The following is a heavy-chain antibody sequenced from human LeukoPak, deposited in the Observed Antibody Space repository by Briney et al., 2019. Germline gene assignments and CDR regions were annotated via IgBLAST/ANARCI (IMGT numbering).Heavy chain of an antibody. CDR1: GFTFSSYE. D-gene: IGHD6-19*01. CDR2: ISSSGSTI. V-gene: IGHV3-48*03. CDR3: ARDRAEQWLVSSNYFDY. Sequence: GGSLRLSCAASGFTFSSYEMNWVRQAPGKGLEWVVYISSSGSTIYYADSVKGRFTISRDNAKNSLYLQMNSLRAEDTAVYYCARDRAEQWLVSSNYFDYWGQGTLVTVSS. J-gene: IGHJ4*02.